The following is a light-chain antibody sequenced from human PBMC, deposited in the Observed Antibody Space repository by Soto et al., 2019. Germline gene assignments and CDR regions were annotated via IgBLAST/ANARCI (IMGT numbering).Light chain of an antibody. V-gene: IGKV1-39*01. CDR1: QSISSY. CDR2: AAS. J-gene: IGKJ4*01. CDR3: QQSYSTPLT. Sequence: DIHMTQSPSSLSASVGDRVTITCRESQSISSYLDWYQQKPGKAPKLLIYAASSLQSGVPSRFSGSGSGTDFTLTISSLQPEDFATYYCQQSYSTPLTFGGGTRWIS.